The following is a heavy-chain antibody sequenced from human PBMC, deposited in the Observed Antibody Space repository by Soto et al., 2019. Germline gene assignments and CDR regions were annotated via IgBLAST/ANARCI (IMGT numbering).Heavy chain of an antibody. D-gene: IGHD6-19*01. CDR3: AYSGWYDEYYFDY. V-gene: IGHV4-34*01. CDR2: INHSGST. CDR1: GGSFSGYY. Sequence: SETLSLTCAVYGGSFSGYYWSWIRQPPGKGLEWIGEINHSGSTNYNPSLKSRVTISVDTSKNQFSLKLSSVTAADTAVYYCAYSGWYDEYYFDYWGQGTLVTVSS. J-gene: IGHJ4*02.